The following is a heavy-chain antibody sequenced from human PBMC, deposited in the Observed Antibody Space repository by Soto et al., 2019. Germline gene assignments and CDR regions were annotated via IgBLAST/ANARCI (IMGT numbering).Heavy chain of an antibody. CDR2: INHSGST. Sequence: QVQLQQWGAGLLKPSETLSLTCAVYGGSFSGYYWTWIRQPPGTGLEWLGEINHSGSTNYNPSLKSRVTISVATSKTQFSLKLTSVTAADTAVYYCARDKITGLFDYWGQGTLVTVSS. V-gene: IGHV4-34*01. D-gene: IGHD2-8*02. J-gene: IGHJ4*02. CDR1: GGSFSGYY. CDR3: ARDKITGLFDY.